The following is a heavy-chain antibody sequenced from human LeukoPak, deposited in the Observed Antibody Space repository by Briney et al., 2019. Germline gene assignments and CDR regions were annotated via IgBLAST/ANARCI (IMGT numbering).Heavy chain of an antibody. CDR2: ISGGSTTI. CDR3: AKEAEYYDSSGYWNY. CDR1: GFIFRSYS. D-gene: IGHD3-22*01. V-gene: IGHV3-48*01. J-gene: IGHJ4*02. Sequence: GGSLRLSCAASGFIFRSYSMNWVRQAPGKGLEWVSYISGGSTTIYYADSVKGRFTISRDNAKNSLYLQMNSLRAEDTAVYYCAKEAEYYDSSGYWNYWGQGTLVTVSS.